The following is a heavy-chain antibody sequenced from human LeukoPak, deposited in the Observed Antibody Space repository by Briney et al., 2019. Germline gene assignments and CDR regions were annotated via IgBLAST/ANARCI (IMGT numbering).Heavy chain of an antibody. CDR2: INPSGGST. Sequence: GASVKVSCTASGYTFTSYYMHWVRQAPGQGLEWMGIINPSGGSTSYAQKFQGRVTMTEDTSTDTAYMELSSLRSEDTAAYYCATSVYCTNGVCPDMDVWGQGTTVTVSS. D-gene: IGHD2-8*01. J-gene: IGHJ6*02. CDR3: ATSVYCTNGVCPDMDV. CDR1: GYTFTSYY. V-gene: IGHV1-46*01.